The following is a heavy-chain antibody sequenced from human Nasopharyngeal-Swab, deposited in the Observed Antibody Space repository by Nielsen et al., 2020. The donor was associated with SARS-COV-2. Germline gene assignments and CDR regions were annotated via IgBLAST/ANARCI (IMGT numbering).Heavy chain of an antibody. CDR1: SGSINSYY. Sequence: SETLSLTCTVSSGSINSYYWSWIRQPPGKGLEWIGYIYYSGSTNYNPSVKSRVTITVDTSKNQFSLKLSSVTAADTAVYYCARGFDYWGQGTLVTVSS. CDR3: ARGFDY. V-gene: IGHV4-59*13. CDR2: IYYSGST. J-gene: IGHJ4*02.